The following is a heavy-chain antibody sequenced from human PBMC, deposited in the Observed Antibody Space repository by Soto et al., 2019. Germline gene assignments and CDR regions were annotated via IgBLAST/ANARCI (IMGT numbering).Heavy chain of an antibody. CDR1: GGSISSYY. Sequence: SETLSLTCTVSGGSISSYYWSWIRQPPGKGLEWIGYIYYSGSTNYNPSLKSRVTISVDTSKNQFSLKLSSVTAADTAVYYCARDLKDSSGYYYWVFDCWGQGTLVTVSS. CDR2: IYYSGST. J-gene: IGHJ4*02. CDR3: ARDLKDSSGYYYWVFDC. V-gene: IGHV4-59*01. D-gene: IGHD3-22*01.